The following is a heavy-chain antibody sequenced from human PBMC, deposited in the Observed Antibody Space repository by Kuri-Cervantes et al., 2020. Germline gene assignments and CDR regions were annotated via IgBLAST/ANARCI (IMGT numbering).Heavy chain of an antibody. CDR3: AKDLLHHYYYGSGAYNWFDP. CDR1: GFTFSSYG. J-gene: IGHJ5*02. V-gene: IGHV3-33*06. D-gene: IGHD3-10*01. CDR2: IWYDGSNK. Sequence: LSLTCAASGFTFSSYGMHWVRQAPGKGLEWVAVIWYDGSNKYYADSVKGRFTISRDNSKNTLYLQMNSLRAEDTAVYYCAKDLLHHYYYGSGAYNWFDPWGQGTLVTVSS.